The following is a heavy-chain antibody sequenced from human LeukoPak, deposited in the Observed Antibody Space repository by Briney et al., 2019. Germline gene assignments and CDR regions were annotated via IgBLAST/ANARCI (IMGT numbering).Heavy chain of an antibody. CDR3: AKGITSIYYHGMDV. V-gene: IGHV3-23*01. D-gene: IGHD3-3*01. Sequence: GGSLRLSCAASGFTFSTYAMSWVRQAPGKGLEWVPSITASGGSTYYADSVKGRFTISRDNSKNTLYLQMNSLRAEDTAVYYCAKGITSIYYHGMDVWGQGTTVTVSS. CDR2: ITASGGST. J-gene: IGHJ6*02. CDR1: GFTFSTYA.